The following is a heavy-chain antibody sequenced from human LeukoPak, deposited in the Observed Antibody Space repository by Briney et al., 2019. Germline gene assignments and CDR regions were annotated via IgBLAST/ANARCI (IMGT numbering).Heavy chain of an antibody. D-gene: IGHD2-15*01. CDR2: IYYSGST. V-gene: IGHV4-30-4*07. CDR3: AREVRPYCSGGSCYSGNWFDP. Sequence: SETLSLTCAVSGGSISSGGYSWSWIRQPPGKGLEWIGYIYYSGSTYYNPSLKSRVTISVDTSKNQFSLKLSSVTAADTAVYYCAREVRPYCSGGSCYSGNWFDPWGQGTLVTVSS. J-gene: IGHJ5*02. CDR1: GGSISSGGYS.